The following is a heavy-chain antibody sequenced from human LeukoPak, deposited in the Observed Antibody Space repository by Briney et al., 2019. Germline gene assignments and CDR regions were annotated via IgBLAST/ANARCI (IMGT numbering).Heavy chain of an antibody. J-gene: IGHJ4*02. Sequence: GGSLRLSCVASGFTFSSHAMSWVRQAPGKGLEWVSTVGTGFDTYYTDSVKGRFTISRDNSRNTLYLQMDSLRPEDTAVYYCAKSAWSRDYYQFDCWGQGTLVTVSS. D-gene: IGHD4-17*01. V-gene: IGHV3-23*01. CDR2: VGTGFDT. CDR3: AKSAWSRDYYQFDC. CDR1: GFTFSSHA.